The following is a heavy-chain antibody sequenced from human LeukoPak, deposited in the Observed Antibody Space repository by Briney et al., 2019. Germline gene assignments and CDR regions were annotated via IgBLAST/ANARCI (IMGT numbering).Heavy chain of an antibody. J-gene: IGHJ4*02. Sequence: PGGSLRLSCAASGFTFSSYAMSWVRQAPGKGLEWVSAISGSGGSTYYADSVKGRFTISRDNSKNTLYLQMNSLRAEDTAVYYCARVMRRVDTAMVDYWGQGTLVTVSS. CDR1: GFTFSSYA. V-gene: IGHV3-23*01. CDR3: ARVMRRVDTAMVDY. D-gene: IGHD5-18*01. CDR2: ISGSGGST.